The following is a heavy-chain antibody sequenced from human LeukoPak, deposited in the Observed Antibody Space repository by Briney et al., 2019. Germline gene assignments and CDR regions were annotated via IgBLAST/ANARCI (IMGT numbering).Heavy chain of an antibody. V-gene: IGHV4-34*01. D-gene: IGHD3-16*01. CDR1: GGSFSGYY. CDR3: ARVGEWLLYYYYYYMDV. Sequence: SETLSLTCAVYGGSFSGYYWSWIRQPPGKGLEWIGEINHSGSTNYNPSLKSRVTISVDTSKNQISLKLSSVTAADTAVYYCARVGEWLLYYYYYYMDVWGKGTTVTVSS. J-gene: IGHJ6*03. CDR2: INHSGST.